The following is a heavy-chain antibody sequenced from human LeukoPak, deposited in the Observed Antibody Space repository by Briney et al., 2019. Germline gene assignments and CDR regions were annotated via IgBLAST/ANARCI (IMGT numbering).Heavy chain of an antibody. V-gene: IGHV4-34*01. CDR3: ARLIVGATSDWFDP. D-gene: IGHD1-26*01. J-gene: IGHJ5*02. CDR1: GGSFSGYY. CDR2: INHSGST. Sequence: SETLSLTCAVYGGSFSGYYWSWIRQPPGKGLEWIGEINHSGSTNYNPSLKSRVTISVDTSKNQFSLKLSSVTAADTAVYYCARLIVGATSDWFDPWGQGTLVTVSS.